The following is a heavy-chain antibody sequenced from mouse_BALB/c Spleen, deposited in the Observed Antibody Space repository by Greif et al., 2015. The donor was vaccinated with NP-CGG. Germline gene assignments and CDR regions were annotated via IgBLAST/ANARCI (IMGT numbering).Heavy chain of an antibody. CDR2: IDPANGNT. V-gene: IGHV14-3*02. CDR3: ARYGNYVYFDV. J-gene: IGHJ1*01. Sequence: VQLQQSGAELVKPGAPVKLSCTASGFNIKDTYMHWVKQRPEQGLEWIGRIDPANGNTKYDPKFQGKATITADTSSNTAYLQLSSLTSEDTAVYYCARYGNYVYFDVWGAGTTVTVSS. D-gene: IGHD2-1*01. CDR1: GFNIKDTY.